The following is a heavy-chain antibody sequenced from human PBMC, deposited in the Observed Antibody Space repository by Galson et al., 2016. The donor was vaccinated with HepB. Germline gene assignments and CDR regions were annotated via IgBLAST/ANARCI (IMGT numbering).Heavy chain of an antibody. CDR1: GFSFTTYS. CDR3: TRSYGQRLANDAFDI. V-gene: IGHV3-48*02. D-gene: IGHD6-19*01. J-gene: IGHJ3*02. Sequence: SLRLSCAASGFSFTTYSMNWVRQAPGKGLEWVSYISSSSSHIYYSGSVQGRFTISRNSAKNSLYSQMNSLRDEDTAVYYCTRSYGQRLANDAFDIWGQGTLVSVSS. CDR2: ISSSSSHI.